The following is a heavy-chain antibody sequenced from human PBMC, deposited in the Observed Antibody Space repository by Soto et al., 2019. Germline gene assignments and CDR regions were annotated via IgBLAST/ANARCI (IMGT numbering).Heavy chain of an antibody. CDR2: IKSKTDGGTT. V-gene: IGHV3-15*01. Sequence: GGSLRLSCAASGFTFSNAWMSGFRQAPGKGGEGGGGIKSKTDGGTTDYAAPVKGRFTISRTDSKNTLYLQMNSLKTEDTAVYYCTTDPRGPTVAGRVDYWGQGTLVTVSS. D-gene: IGHD6-19*01. CDR3: TTDPRGPTVAGRVDY. J-gene: IGHJ4*02. CDR1: GFTFSNAW.